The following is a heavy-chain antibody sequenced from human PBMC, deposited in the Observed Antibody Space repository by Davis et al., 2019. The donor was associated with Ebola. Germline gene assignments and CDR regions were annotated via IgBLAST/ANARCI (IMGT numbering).Heavy chain of an antibody. CDR3: ARTPQYTSYGSYFDY. Sequence: SETLSLTCTVSGGSVNSGNHYWIWIRQPPGKGLEWIGNIYYGGTTNYNPSLKSRVTISGDTSKNQFSLNVNSVTAADTAMYYCARTPQYTSYGSYFDYWGQGALVTVSS. J-gene: IGHJ4*02. CDR2: IYYGGTT. CDR1: GGSVNSGNHY. V-gene: IGHV4-61*01. D-gene: IGHD1-26*01.